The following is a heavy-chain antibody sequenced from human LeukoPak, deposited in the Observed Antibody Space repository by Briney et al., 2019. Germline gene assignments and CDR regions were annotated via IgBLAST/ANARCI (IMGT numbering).Heavy chain of an antibody. V-gene: IGHV3-23*01. CDR3: AKDARGYHRPIDH. Sequence: GGSLRLSCAASGFTFTDFAMTWVRQAPGKGLEWVSGIGGGGTNTDYADSVKGRFTISRDNSKNTLTLQMSSLRADDTAVYFCAKDARGYHRPIDHWGQGILVTVSS. CDR2: IGGGGTNT. J-gene: IGHJ4*02. CDR1: GFTFTDFA. D-gene: IGHD3-22*01.